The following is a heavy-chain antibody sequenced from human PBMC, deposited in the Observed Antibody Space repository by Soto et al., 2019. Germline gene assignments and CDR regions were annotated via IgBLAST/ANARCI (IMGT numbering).Heavy chain of an antibody. Sequence: QVQLQESGPGLVKPSQTLSLTCTVSGGPFSGGGYYCSWARQAPGKALEWMGYILHNGDTSYNPCLKSRIAIAKDPSKRQFSLNLSFMTAADTAVYYCERGDSTVSSVIDYCGQGMLVTVSS. V-gene: IGHV4-31*03. J-gene: IGHJ4*02. CDR2: ILHNGDT. CDR3: ERGDSTVSSVIDY. CDR1: GGPFSGGGYY. D-gene: IGHD4-17*01.